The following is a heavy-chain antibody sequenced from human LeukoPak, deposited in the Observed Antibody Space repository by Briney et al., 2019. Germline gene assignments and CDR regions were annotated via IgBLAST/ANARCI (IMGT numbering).Heavy chain of an antibody. J-gene: IGHJ4*02. V-gene: IGHV4-59*01. D-gene: IGHD6-19*01. Sequence: NASETLSLTCTVSGGSISSYYWSWIRQPPGKGLEWIGYIYYSGSTNYNPSLKSRVTISVDTSKNQFSLKLSSVTAADTAVYYCARARTGWCYFDYWGQGTLVTVSS. CDR2: IYYSGST. CDR3: ARARTGWCYFDY. CDR1: GGSISSYY.